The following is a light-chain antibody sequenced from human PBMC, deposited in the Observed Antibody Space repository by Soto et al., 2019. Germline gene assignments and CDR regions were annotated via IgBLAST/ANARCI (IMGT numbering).Light chain of an antibody. CDR2: AAS. V-gene: IGKV1-39*01. CDR3: QQSYSAYT. CDR1: QFLSNY. Sequence: DIQMTQSPSSLSASVGDRVTFTCRASQFLSNYLNWYQQKPGKAPKLLIYAASHLRSGVPSRFSGSASGTDFTLTISRLQPDDFATYYCQQSYSAYTFGQGTRLEIK. J-gene: IGKJ2*01.